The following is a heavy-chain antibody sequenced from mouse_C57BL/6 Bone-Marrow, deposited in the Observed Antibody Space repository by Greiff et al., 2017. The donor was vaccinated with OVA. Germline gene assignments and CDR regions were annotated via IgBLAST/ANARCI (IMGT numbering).Heavy chain of an antibody. CDR3: ARAKYGSSYYFDY. V-gene: IGHV1-76*01. D-gene: IGHD1-1*01. Sequence: VQLQQSGAELVRPGASVKLSCKASGYTFTDYYINWVKQRPGQGLEWIARIYPGSGNTYYNEKFKGKATLTAEKSSSTAYMQLSSLTSEDSAVYFCARAKYGSSYYFDYWGQGTTLTVSS. CDR2: IYPGSGNT. CDR1: GYTFTDYY. J-gene: IGHJ2*01.